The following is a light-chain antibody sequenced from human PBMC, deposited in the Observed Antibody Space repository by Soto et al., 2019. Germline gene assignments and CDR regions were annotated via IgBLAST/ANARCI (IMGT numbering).Light chain of an antibody. J-gene: IGLJ1*01. CDR2: DVS. CDR3: SSYTSSSTGV. CDR1: SSDVGGYNY. V-gene: IGLV2-14*01. Sequence: ALTRPAYVSGSPGQLRTISCTGTSSDVGGYNYVSWYQQHPGKAPKLMIYDVSNRPSGVSNRFSGSKSGNTASLTISGLQAEDEADYYCSSYTSSSTGVFGTGTKVTVL.